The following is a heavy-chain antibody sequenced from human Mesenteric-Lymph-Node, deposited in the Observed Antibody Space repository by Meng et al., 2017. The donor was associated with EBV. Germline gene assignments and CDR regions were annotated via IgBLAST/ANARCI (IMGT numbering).Heavy chain of an antibody. CDR2: INHSGST. V-gene: IGHV4-34*02. CDR3: AREARSSGYHPGIGP. D-gene: IGHD3-22*01. Sequence: QVQLQQWGAGMVKPSEALSLTCPVYGGFFSGYYWSWIRQSPGKGLEWIGEINHSGSTNYNPSLKSRVTISVDTSKNQFSLKLTSVTAADTAVYYCAREARSSGYHPGIGPWGQGTLVTVSS. CDR1: GGFFSGYY. J-gene: IGHJ5*02.